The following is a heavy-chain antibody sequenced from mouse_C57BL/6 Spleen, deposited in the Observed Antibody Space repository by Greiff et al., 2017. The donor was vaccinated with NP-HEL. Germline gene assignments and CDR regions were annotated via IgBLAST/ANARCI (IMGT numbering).Heavy chain of an antibody. J-gene: IGHJ2*01. CDR1: GYAFSSYW. V-gene: IGHV1-80*01. CDR2: IYPGDGDT. D-gene: IGHD2-1*01. Sequence: VQLQQSGAELVKPGASVKISCKASGYAFSSYWMNWVKQRPGKGLEWIGQIYPGDGDTNYNGKFKGKATLTADKSSSTAYMQLSSLTSEDSAVYFCARGDYGNYDYFDYGGQGTTLTVSS. CDR3: ARGDYGNYDYFDY.